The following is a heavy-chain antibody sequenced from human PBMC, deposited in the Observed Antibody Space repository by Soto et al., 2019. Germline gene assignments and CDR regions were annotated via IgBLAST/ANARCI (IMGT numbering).Heavy chain of an antibody. CDR2: ISTYNGDT. J-gene: IGHJ6*02. CDR3: ARQGSWPYYYYGLDV. D-gene: IGHD1-26*01. Sequence: QVQLVQSGPEVKKPGASVKVSYEASGYTFTTSGISWVRQAPGQGLEWMGWISTYNGDTNSAQKFQGRVTMTADTSTGTAYMELMSLKSDYTAVYYCARQGSWPYYYYGLDVWGQGTTVTVS. CDR1: GYTFTTSG. V-gene: IGHV1-18*01.